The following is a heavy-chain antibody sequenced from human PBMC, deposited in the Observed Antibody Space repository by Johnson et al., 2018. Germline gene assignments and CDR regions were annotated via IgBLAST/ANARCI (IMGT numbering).Heavy chain of an antibody. J-gene: IGHJ6*03. D-gene: IGHD3-10*01. CDR2: IYYSGST. CDR1: GGSISSYY. CDR3: ARAYYGSGSYQYYYCYYMDV. Sequence: QVQLQESGPGLVKPSETLSLTCTVSGGSISSYYWSWIRQPPGKGLEWIGYIYYSGSTNYNPSLKSRVTISVDTSKNQFSLKPSSVTAADTAVYYCARAYYGSGSYQYYYCYYMDVGGKGTAVTGSS. V-gene: IGHV4-59*01.